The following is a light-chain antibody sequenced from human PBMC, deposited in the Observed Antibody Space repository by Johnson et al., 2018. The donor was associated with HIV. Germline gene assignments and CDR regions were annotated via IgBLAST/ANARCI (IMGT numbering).Light chain of an antibody. CDR1: SSNIGINY. J-gene: IGLJ1*01. Sequence: QSVLTQPPSVSAAPGQKVTISCSGSSSNIGINYVSWFQQLPGTAPKLLIYDNDKRPSGIPDRFSGSKSGTSATLGITGLQTGDEADYYCETWDNSLSGYYVFGTGTKLTVL. V-gene: IGLV1-51*01. CDR3: ETWDNSLSGYYV. CDR2: DND.